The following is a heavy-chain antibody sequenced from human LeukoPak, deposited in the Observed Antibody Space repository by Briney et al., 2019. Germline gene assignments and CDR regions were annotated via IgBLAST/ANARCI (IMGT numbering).Heavy chain of an antibody. CDR1: GGSMNTYY. Sequence: SETLSLTCTVSGGSMNTYYWTWIRQPAGKGLQWIGYIYPSSFTNYNPSLESRVTMSVDTSKNQFSLKLTSVTAADTAIYYCVRVVARSCENWGQGTLVTVSS. D-gene: IGHD2-21*01. V-gene: IGHV4-4*07. CDR2: IYPSSFT. CDR3: VRVVARSCEN. J-gene: IGHJ4*02.